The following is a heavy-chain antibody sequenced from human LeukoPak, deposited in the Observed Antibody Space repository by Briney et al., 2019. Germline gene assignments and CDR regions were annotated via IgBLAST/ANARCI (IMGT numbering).Heavy chain of an antibody. V-gene: IGHV3-21*01. CDR3: ARVEKQDEDGYSYGHGFDY. CDR1: GFTFSSYS. J-gene: IGHJ4*02. D-gene: IGHD5-18*01. CDR2: ISSSSSYI. Sequence: MPGGSLRLSCAASGFTFSSYSMNWVRQAPGKGLEWVSSISSSSSYIYYADSVKGRFTISRDNAKNSLYLQMNSLRAEDTAVYYCARVEKQDEDGYSYGHGFDYWGQGTLVTVSS.